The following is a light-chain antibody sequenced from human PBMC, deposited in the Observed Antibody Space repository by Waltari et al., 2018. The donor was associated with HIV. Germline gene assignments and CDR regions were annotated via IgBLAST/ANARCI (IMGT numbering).Light chain of an antibody. CDR3: QSYDSRV. J-gene: IGLJ3*02. CDR2: LNN. Sequence: QSLLTQPPSVSGAPGQNVTISCTGSSSNIGADYDIHWYQQLPGTAPKLLIYLNNNRPAGVPDRFSGSKSGTSASLAITGLQAEDEADYYCQSYDSRVFGGGTKLTVL. V-gene: IGLV1-40*01. CDR1: SSNIGADYD.